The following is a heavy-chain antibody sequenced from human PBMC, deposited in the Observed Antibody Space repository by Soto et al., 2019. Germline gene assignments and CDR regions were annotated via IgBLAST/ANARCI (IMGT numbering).Heavy chain of an antibody. CDR3: ARARWNTIFGVVITDNWFDP. CDR1: GYTITSYG. D-gene: IGHD3-3*01. V-gene: IGHV1-18*01. Sequence: ASVKVSCKASGYTITSYGISWVRQAPGQGLEWMGWISAYNGNTNYAQKLQGRVTMTTDTSTSTAYMELRSLRSDDTAVYYCARARWNTIFGVVITDNWFDPWGQGTLVTVSS. J-gene: IGHJ5*02. CDR2: ISAYNGNT.